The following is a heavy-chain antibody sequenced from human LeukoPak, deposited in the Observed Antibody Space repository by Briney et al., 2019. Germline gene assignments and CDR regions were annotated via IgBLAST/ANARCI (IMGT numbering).Heavy chain of an antibody. CDR2: IWYDGSNK. V-gene: IGHV3-33*01. J-gene: IGHJ4*02. Sequence: GGSLRLSCAASGFTFSSYGMHWIRQAPGKGLEWVAVIWYDGSNKYYADSVKGRFTISRDNSKNTLYLQMNSLRAEDTAVYYCARDREGYFNFDYWGQGTLVTVSS. CDR1: GFTFSSYG. CDR3: ARDREGYFNFDY. D-gene: IGHD2/OR15-2a*01.